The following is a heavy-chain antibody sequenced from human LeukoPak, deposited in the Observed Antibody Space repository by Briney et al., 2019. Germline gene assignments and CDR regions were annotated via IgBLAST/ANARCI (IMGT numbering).Heavy chain of an antibody. V-gene: IGHV3-13*01. CDR1: GFTFSSYD. CDR2: IGTAGDT. Sequence: PGRSLRLSCAASGFTFSSYDMHWVRQATGKGLEWVSAIGTAGDTYYPGSVKGRFTISRDNSKNTLYLQMNSLRAEDTAVYYCAKDRYSRVSIHDYWGQGTLVTVSS. D-gene: IGHD4-11*01. CDR3: AKDRYSRVSIHDY. J-gene: IGHJ4*02.